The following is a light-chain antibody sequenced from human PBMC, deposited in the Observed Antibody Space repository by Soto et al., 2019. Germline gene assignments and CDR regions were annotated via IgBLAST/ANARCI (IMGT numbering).Light chain of an antibody. J-gene: IGKJ1*01. Sequence: DIQMTQSPSTLSASVGDRVTITCRASQSISSWLAWYQQKPGKAPKLLIYDASSLESGVPSRFSGSGSGTEFTLTISSLQPDDFAIYYCQQYNSDSPTFGQGTKVEIE. CDR2: DAS. V-gene: IGKV1-5*01. CDR1: QSISSW. CDR3: QQYNSDSPT.